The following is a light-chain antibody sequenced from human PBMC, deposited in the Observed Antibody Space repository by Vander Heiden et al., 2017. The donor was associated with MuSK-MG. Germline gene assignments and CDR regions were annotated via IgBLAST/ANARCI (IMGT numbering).Light chain of an antibody. CDR1: NIGSNS. V-gene: IGLV3-21*02. Sequence: SYVLTQPPSVPVAPGQTARIACGGNNIGSNSVRWYQQRPGQAPVLVVFDDSDRPSGIPGRFSGSNSGNTATLTISRVEAGDEADYYCQVWDTSSDHWVFGGGTKLTVL. J-gene: IGLJ3*02. CDR3: QVWDTSSDHWV. CDR2: DDS.